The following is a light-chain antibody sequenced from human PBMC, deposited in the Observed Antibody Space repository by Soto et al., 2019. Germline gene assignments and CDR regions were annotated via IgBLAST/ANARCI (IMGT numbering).Light chain of an antibody. V-gene: IGLV2-23*01. Sequence: QSVLTQPASVSGSPGQSITISCAGTSSDVGAYNLVSWYQQHPGRAPKLMIHEDYKRPSGVSDRVSGSKSGNTASLTISGLQAEDEADYYCCSYAGSRPYVFGTGTKVTVL. CDR1: SSDVGAYNL. J-gene: IGLJ1*01. CDR3: CSYAGSRPYV. CDR2: EDY.